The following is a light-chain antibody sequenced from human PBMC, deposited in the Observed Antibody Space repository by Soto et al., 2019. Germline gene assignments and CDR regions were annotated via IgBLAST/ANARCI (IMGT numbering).Light chain of an antibody. CDR2: GAS. CDR3: QPSGSSPGT. CDR1: QSVSSSY. J-gene: IGKJ1*01. V-gene: IGKV3-20*01. Sequence: EIVLTQSPATLSLSPGERATLSCRASQSVSSSYLAWYQQKPGQAPMLLIYGASSSATGVPDRFSGSGYGNDFSLTISGLEPEEFAVYYCQPSGSSPGTFGQGTKVEIK.